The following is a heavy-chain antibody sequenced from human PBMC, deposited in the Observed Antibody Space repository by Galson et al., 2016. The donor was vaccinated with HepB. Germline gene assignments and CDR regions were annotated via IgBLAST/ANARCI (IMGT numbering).Heavy chain of an antibody. CDR3: ARPGYSSTWADS. D-gene: IGHD6-6*01. CDR1: GYTFTSYW. Sequence: QSGAEVKKPGESLRISCKGSGYTFTSYWISWVRQMPGKGLEWMGWIDPSDSSTSYSPSLQGHVIISVDKSISTVYLQWTSLKASDTAMYYCARPGYSSTWADSWGQGILVTDSP. CDR2: IDPSDSST. J-gene: IGHJ4*02. V-gene: IGHV5-10-1*01.